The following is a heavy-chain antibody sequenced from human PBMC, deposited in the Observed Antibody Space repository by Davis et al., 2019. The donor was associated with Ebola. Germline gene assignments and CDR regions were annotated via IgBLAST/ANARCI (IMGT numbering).Heavy chain of an antibody. J-gene: IGHJ4*02. Sequence: GESLKISCAASGFTFSTYAMNWVRQAPGKGLEWVSYVSDSSTTIYYADSVKGRFTISRDNAKNTLYLQMNSLRAEDTAVYYCAKQRGVGAIDYDYWGRGTVVTVSS. D-gene: IGHD1-26*01. CDR3: AKQRGVGAIDYDY. V-gene: IGHV3-48*01. CDR2: VSDSSTTI. CDR1: GFTFSTYA.